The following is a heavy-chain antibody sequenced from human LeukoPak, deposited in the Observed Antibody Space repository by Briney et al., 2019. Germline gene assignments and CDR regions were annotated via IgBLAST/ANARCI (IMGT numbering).Heavy chain of an antibody. CDR2: ISACNGNT. D-gene: IGHD3-10*01. J-gene: IGHJ4*02. V-gene: IGHV1-18*01. CDR3: ARVGTYYGSGSYPDY. CDR1: GYTFTSYG. Sequence: ASVKVSCKASGYTFTSYGISWVRQAPGQGLEWMGWISACNGNTNYAQKLQGRVTMTTDTSTSTAYMELRSLRSDDTAVYYCARVGTYYGSGSYPDYWGQGTLVTVSS.